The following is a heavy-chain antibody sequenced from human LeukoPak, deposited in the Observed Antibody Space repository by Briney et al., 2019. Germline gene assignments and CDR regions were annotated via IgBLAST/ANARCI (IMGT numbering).Heavy chain of an antibody. CDR2: IYHSGRT. CDR3: VREPDKSSQDY. J-gene: IGHJ4*02. D-gene: IGHD2-2*01. V-gene: IGHV4-38-2*02. CDR1: GYSIGSDYY. Sequence: SETLSLTCTVSGYSIGSDYYWGWIRQSPGKGLEWIGSIYHSGRTYENPSLRSRVTLTLDTSQNQFSLKLSSVTAADTAVYYCVREPDKSSQDYWGQGTLVIVSS.